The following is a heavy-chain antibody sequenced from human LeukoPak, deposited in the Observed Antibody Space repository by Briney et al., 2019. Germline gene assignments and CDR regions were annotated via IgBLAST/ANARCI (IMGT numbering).Heavy chain of an antibody. V-gene: IGHV4-31*03. CDR2: IYYSGST. CDR1: GGSVSSGGYY. CDR3: ARGVHIVVVPAATHFDY. Sequence: SETLSLTCTVSGGSVSSGGYYWSWIRQHPGKGLEWIGYIYYSGSTYYNPSLKSRVTISVDTSKNQFSLKLSSVTAADTAVYYCARGVHIVVVPAATHFDYWGQGTLVTVSS. D-gene: IGHD2-2*01. J-gene: IGHJ4*02.